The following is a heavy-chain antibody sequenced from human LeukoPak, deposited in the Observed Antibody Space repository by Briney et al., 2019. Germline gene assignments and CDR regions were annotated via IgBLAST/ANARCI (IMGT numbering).Heavy chain of an antibody. CDR2: IYYSGST. D-gene: IGHD3-22*01. J-gene: IGHJ3*02. CDR1: GGSISNYY. Sequence: SETLSLTCTVSGGSISNYYWSWIRQPPGKGLEWIGYIYYSGSTNNNPSLKNRVTISVDTSKNQFSLKLSSVTAADTAVYYCARDKWLAGFDIWGQGTMVTVSS. V-gene: IGHV4-59*01. CDR3: ARDKWLAGFDI.